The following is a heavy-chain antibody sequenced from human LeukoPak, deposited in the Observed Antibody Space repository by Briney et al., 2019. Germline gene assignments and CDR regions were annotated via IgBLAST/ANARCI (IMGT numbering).Heavy chain of an antibody. V-gene: IGHV3-30*18. J-gene: IGHJ4*02. D-gene: IGHD1-26*01. CDR1: GFTFSSYV. CDR2: ISYDGSNK. Sequence: PGRSLRLSCAASGFTFSSYVMHWVRQAPGKGLEWVAVISYDGSNKYYTDSVKGRFTISRDNSKNTLYLQMSSLRAEDTAVYYCAKVHHSVSYLGYWGQGTLVTVSS. CDR3: AKVHHSVSYLGY.